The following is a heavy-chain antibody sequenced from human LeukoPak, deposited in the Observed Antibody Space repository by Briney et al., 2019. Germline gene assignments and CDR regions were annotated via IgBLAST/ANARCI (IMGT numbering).Heavy chain of an antibody. CDR3: ARGLSSPFGYCSGGSCYSDY. Sequence: PGRSLRLSCSTSGFTFGDYTMSWFRQAPGKGLEWVAFIRIKAYGGTIEYAASVKGRFTISRDDSKSIAYLQMNSLKTEDTGVYYCARGLSSPFGYCSGGSCYSDYWGQGTLVTVSS. CDR2: IRIKAYGGTI. CDR1: GFTFGDYT. D-gene: IGHD2-15*01. J-gene: IGHJ4*02. V-gene: IGHV3-49*03.